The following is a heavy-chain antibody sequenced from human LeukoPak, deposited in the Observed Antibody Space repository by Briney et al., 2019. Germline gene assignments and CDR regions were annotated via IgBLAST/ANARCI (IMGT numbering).Heavy chain of an antibody. J-gene: IGHJ4*02. CDR2: IHPRRGDT. Sequence: ASVKVSCKASGYSFTAFYIHWVRQAPGQGLEWMGWIHPRRGDTNYAQKFQGRVTMTRDTSINTAYLNLSSLRSDDTAVYYCARDGDYGTGSYYRGCIDSWGQGTPVTVSP. CDR3: ARDGDYGTGSYYRGCIDS. CDR1: GYSFTAFY. D-gene: IGHD3-10*01. V-gene: IGHV1-2*02.